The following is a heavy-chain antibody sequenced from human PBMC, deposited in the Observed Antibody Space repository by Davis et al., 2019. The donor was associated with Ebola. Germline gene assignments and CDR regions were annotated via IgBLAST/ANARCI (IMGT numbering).Heavy chain of an antibody. Sequence: PSETLSLTCTVSGGSISSYYWSWIRQPPGKGLEWIGEINHSGSTNYNPSLKSRVTISVDTSKNQFSLKLSSVTAADTAVYYCARYGSTRPRGWFDPWGQGTLVTVSS. V-gene: IGHV4-34*01. CDR3: ARYGSTRPRGWFDP. CDR2: INHSGST. D-gene: IGHD2-2*01. J-gene: IGHJ5*02. CDR1: GGSISSYY.